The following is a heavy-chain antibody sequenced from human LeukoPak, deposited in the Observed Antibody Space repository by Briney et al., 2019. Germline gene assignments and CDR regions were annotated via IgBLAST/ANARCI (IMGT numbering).Heavy chain of an antibody. D-gene: IGHD3-10*01. V-gene: IGHV4-4*07. CDR2: IYTSGST. Sequence: HPSETLSLTFTVSGGSISSYYWSWIRQPAGKGLEWIGPIYTSGSTNYNPSLKSRLTMSVDTSTTQFSPKPRSSTAADTAVYYCARDLTDYYGSGSYYGYFDYWGQGTLVTVSS. CDR1: GGSISSYY. J-gene: IGHJ4*02. CDR3: ARDLTDYYGSGSYYGYFDY.